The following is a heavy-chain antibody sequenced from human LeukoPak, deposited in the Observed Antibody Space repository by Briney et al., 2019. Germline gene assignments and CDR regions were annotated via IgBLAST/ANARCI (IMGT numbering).Heavy chain of an antibody. V-gene: IGHV4-39*01. CDR2: IYYSGST. Sequence: SETLSLTCTVSGGSISSSSYYWGWIRQPPGKGLEWIGSIYYSGSTYYNPSLKSRVTISVDTSKNLFSLKLSSVTAADTAVYYCARHGPTKIVVVPTYYFDYWGQGTLVTVSS. CDR1: GGSISSSSYY. CDR3: ARHGPTKIVVVPTYYFDY. D-gene: IGHD3-22*01. J-gene: IGHJ4*02.